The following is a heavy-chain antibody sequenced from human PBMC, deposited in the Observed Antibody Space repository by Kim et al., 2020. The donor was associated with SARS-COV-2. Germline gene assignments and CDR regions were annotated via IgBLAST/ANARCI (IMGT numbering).Heavy chain of an antibody. CDR3: ARGALEAYYYDSSGYPWDY. CDR1: GFTFSSYG. D-gene: IGHD3-22*01. V-gene: IGHV3-33*08. J-gene: IGHJ4*02. Sequence: GGSLRLSCAASGFTFSSYGMHWVRQAPGKGLEWVAVIWYDGSNKYYADSVKGRFTISRDNSKNTLYLQMNSLRAEDTAVYYCARGALEAYYYDSSGYPWDYWGQGTLVTVSS. CDR2: IWYDGSNK.